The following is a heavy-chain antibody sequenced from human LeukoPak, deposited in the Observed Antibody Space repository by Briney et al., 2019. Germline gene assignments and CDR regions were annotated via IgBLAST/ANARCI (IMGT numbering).Heavy chain of an antibody. CDR2: INDNGGQR. D-gene: IGHD1-26*01. CDR1: GFAFNNYA. V-gene: IGHV3-23*01. CDR3: AKTQWKVGATDYIDY. Sequence: PGGSLRLPCAASGFAFNNYAMTWVRQAPGKGLEWVSNINDNGGQRHYADSVKGRFTISRDNSKNTLFLQMDSLRAEDTAVYYCAKTQWKVGATDYIDYWGQGILVTVSS. J-gene: IGHJ4*02.